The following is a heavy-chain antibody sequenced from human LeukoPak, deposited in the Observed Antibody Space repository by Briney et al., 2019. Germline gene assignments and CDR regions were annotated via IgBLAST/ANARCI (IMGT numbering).Heavy chain of an antibody. CDR1: GGSISSSSYY. D-gene: IGHD3-16*01. Sequence: SETLSLTCTVSGGSISSSSYYWGWIRQPPGKGLEWIGYIYYSGSTNYNPSLKSRVTISVDTSKNQFSLKLSSVTAADTAVYYCARQGDYDYVWGSYGYWGQGTLVTVSS. CDR3: ARQGDYDYVWGSYGY. CDR2: IYYSGST. V-gene: IGHV4-61*05. J-gene: IGHJ4*02.